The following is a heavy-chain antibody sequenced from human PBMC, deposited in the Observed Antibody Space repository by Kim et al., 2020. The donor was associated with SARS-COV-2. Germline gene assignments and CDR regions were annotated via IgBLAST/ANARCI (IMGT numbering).Heavy chain of an antibody. Sequence: GGSLRLSCAASGFTFSSYAMSWVRQAPGKGLEWVSAISGSGGSTYYADSVKGRFTISRDNSKNTLYLQMDSLRAEDTAVYYCAKDSGIAAAGEYFQHWGQGTLVTVSS. CDR1: GFTFSSYA. V-gene: IGHV3-23*01. CDR3: AKDSGIAAAGEYFQH. D-gene: IGHD6-13*01. J-gene: IGHJ1*01. CDR2: ISGSGGST.